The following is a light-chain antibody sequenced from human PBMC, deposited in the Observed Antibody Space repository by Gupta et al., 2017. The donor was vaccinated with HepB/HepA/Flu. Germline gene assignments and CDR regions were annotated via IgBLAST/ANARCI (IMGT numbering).Light chain of an antibody. CDR3: QQYYSIPCS. CDR1: QSVLYSSNNKNY. CDR2: WAS. V-gene: IGKV4-1*01. Sequence: DIVMTQSPDSLAVSLGERDTINCKSSQSVLYSSNNKNYLAWYQQKQGQPPKLLIYWASTRESGVPDRFSGSGSGTDFTLTISSLRAEDVAVYYCQQYYSIPCSFGQGTKLEIK. J-gene: IGKJ2*04.